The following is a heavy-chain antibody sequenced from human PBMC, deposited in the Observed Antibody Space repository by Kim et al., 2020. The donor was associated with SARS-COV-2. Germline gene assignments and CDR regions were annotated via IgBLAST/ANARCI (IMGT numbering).Heavy chain of an antibody. V-gene: IGHV1-18*01. CDR2: ISAYNGNT. J-gene: IGHJ5*02. Sequence: ASVKVSCKASGYTFTSYGISWVRQAPGQGLEWMGWISAYNGNTNYAQKLQGRVTMTTDTSTSTAYMELRRLRSDDTAVYYCASFGILTGYYVDWFGPWGQGTLVNVSS. CDR1: GYTFTSYG. D-gene: IGHD3-9*01. CDR3: ASFGILTGYYVDWFGP.